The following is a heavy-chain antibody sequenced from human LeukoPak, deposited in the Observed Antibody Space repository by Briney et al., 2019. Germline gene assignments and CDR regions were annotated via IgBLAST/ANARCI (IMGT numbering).Heavy chain of an antibody. CDR1: AGSITSDY. CDR3: AQGSVDLNSGYPYFEY. D-gene: IGHD3-9*01. CDR2: IHYTGRT. J-gene: IGHJ4*02. V-gene: IGHV4-59*08. Sequence: PSETLSLTCTVSAGSITSDYWSWVRQPPGKGLEWIGNIHYTGRTSCTASLKSRVTISVDTSKNQFSLKLNSVTAADTAVYYCAQGSVDLNSGYPYFEYWGQGTLVSVSS.